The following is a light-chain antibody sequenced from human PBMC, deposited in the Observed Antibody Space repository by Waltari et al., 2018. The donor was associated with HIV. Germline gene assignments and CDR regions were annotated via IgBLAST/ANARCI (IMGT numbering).Light chain of an antibody. CDR3: SSYTSSDTVV. J-gene: IGLJ2*01. CDR1: RSDVGAYNY. V-gene: IGLV2-14*01. CDR2: EVS. Sequence: QSALTQPASVSGSPGPSITISCTGTRSDVGAYNYVSWYQQHPGKAPKLMIYEVSNRPSGVSNRFSGSKSGNTASLTISGLQAEDESNYYCSSYTSSDTVVFGGGTKLTVL.